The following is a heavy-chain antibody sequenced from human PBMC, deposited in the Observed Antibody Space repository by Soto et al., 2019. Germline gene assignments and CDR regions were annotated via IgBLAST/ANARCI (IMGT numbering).Heavy chain of an antibody. CDR2: IYYSGST. J-gene: IGHJ6*03. CDR1: GGSISSGGYY. D-gene: IGHD3-3*01. Sequence: SETLSLTCTVSGGSISSGGYYWSWIRQHPGKGLEWIGYIYYSGSTYYNPSLKSRVTISVDTSKNQYSLKLSSVTTADTAVYYCARASPLLRFLEWSPLYYYYYYMDVWGKGTTVTVSS. V-gene: IGHV4-31*03. CDR3: ARASPLLRFLEWSPLYYYYYYMDV.